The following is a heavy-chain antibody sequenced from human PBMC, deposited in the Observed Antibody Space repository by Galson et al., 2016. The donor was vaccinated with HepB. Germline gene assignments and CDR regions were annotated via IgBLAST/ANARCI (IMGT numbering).Heavy chain of an antibody. CDR2: IYHSGST. Sequence: ETLSLTCAVSGGSVSSSNWWSWVRQPPGKGLEWIGEIYHSGSTNYSPSLKSRLTISVDMSKNQFSLKLSSVTAADTAVYYCARVAPDGYGRGVFDYWGQGTLVTVSS. D-gene: IGHD5-18*01. CDR1: GGSVSSSNW. CDR3: ARVAPDGYGRGVFDY. J-gene: IGHJ4*02. V-gene: IGHV4-4*02.